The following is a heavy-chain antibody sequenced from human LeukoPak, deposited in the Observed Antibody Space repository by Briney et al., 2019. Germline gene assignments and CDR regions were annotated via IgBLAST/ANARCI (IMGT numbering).Heavy chain of an antibody. CDR3: ARVMTTVRFYDY. V-gene: IGHV4-34*01. Sequence: PSETLSLTCAVYGGSFSGYYWSWIRQPPGKGLEWIGEINHSGSTNYNPSLKSRVTILVDTSKNQFSLKLSSVTAADTAVYYCARVMTTVRFYDYWGQGTLVTVSS. CDR2: INHSGST. J-gene: IGHJ4*02. D-gene: IGHD4-11*01. CDR1: GGSFSGYY.